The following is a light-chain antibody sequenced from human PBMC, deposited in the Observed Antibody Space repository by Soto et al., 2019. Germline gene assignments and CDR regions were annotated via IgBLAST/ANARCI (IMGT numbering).Light chain of an antibody. Sequence: EIVLTQSPGTLSLSPGERATLSCRASQSVTTRYLAWYQQKPGQAPRLLIHGVSSRATGIPDRFSGSGSGKDFILTISRLEPEDFAVYYCQQYGSSGTFGQGTKVEIK. CDR3: QQYGSSGT. V-gene: IGKV3-20*01. CDR2: GVS. CDR1: QSVTTRY. J-gene: IGKJ1*01.